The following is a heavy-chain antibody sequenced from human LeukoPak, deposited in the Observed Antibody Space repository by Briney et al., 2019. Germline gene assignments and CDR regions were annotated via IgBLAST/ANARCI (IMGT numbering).Heavy chain of an antibody. CDR3: AQYYDILTGFPR. J-gene: IGHJ4*02. D-gene: IGHD3-9*01. CDR1: GXSISSYY. CDR2: VYYSGST. V-gene: IGHV4-59*01. Sequence: SETLSLTCTVSGXSISSYYWSWIRQPPGKGLEWIGYVYYSGSTNYNPSLKSRVTISVDTSKNQFSLKVSSVTAADTAVYYCAQYYDILTGFPRWGQGTVVTVSS.